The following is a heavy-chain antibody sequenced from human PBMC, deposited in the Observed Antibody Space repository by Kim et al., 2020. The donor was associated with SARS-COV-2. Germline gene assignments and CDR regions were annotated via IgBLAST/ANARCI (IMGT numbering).Heavy chain of an antibody. CDR1: GGSISSYY. Sequence: SETLSLTCTVSGGSISSYYWSWIRQPPGKGLEWIGYIYYSGSTNYNPSLKSRVTISVDTSKNQFSLKLSSVTAADTAVYYCARTPYDSSGWGLDYWGQGTLVTVSS. J-gene: IGHJ4*02. D-gene: IGHD3-22*01. CDR3: ARTPYDSSGWGLDY. CDR2: IYYSGST. V-gene: IGHV4-59*01.